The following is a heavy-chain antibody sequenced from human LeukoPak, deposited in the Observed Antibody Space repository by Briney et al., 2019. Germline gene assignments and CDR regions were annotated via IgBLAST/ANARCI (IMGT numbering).Heavy chain of an antibody. D-gene: IGHD3-22*01. V-gene: IGHV1-69*05. J-gene: IGHJ5*01. CDR1: GGTFSSYA. Sequence: SVKVSCKTSGGTFSSYAISWVRQAPGQGLEWMGGIIPIFGTANYAQKFQGRVTITTDESTSTAYMELSSLRSEDTAVYYCAKRYDSSGYYVESWGQGTLVTVSS. CDR3: AKRYDSSGYYVES. CDR2: IIPIFGTA.